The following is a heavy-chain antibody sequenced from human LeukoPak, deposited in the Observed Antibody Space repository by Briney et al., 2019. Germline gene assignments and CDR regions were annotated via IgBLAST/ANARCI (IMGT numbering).Heavy chain of an antibody. CDR2: INPNSGGT. J-gene: IGHJ6*03. Sequence: ASVKVSCKASGYTFTGYYMHWVRQAPGQGLEWMGWINPNSGGTNYAQKFQGRVTMTRDTSISTAYMELSRLRSDDTAVYYCARGDIVVVTAILGYYMDVWGKGTTVTVSS. D-gene: IGHD2-21*02. CDR1: GYTFTGYY. CDR3: ARGDIVVVTAILGYYMDV. V-gene: IGHV1-2*02.